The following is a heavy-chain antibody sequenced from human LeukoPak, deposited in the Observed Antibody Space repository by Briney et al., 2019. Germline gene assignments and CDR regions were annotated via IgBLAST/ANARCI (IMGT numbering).Heavy chain of an antibody. CDR3: ARVGMSYQLPHRTYYMDV. J-gene: IGHJ6*03. D-gene: IGHD2-2*01. CDR2: ISSSSSTI. CDR1: GFTFSSYS. V-gene: IGHV3-48*01. Sequence: GGSLRLSCAASGFTFSSYSMNWVRQAPGKGLEWVSYISSSSSTIYYADSVKGRFTISRDNAKNSLYLQMNSLRAEDTAVYYCARVGMSYQLPHRTYYMDVWGKGTTVTVSS.